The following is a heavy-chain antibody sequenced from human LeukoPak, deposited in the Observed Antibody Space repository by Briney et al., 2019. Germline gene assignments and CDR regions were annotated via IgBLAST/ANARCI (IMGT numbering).Heavy chain of an antibody. CDR3: AMLAVPFDY. D-gene: IGHD2-15*01. CDR2: ISSSSSYI. Sequence: PGGSLRLSCAVSGFTFSRNSMNWVRQAPGKGLEWVSSISSSSSYIYYADSVKGRFTISRDNAKNSLYLQMNSLRAEDTAVYYCAMLAVPFDYWGQGTLVTISS. V-gene: IGHV3-21*01. CDR1: GFTFSRNS. J-gene: IGHJ4*02.